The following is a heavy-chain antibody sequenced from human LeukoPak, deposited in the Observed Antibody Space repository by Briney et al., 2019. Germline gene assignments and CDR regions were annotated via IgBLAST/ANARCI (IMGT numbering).Heavy chain of an antibody. V-gene: IGHV4-38-2*02. J-gene: IGHJ4*02. Sequence: SETLSLTCTVSGYSIRSGYYWGWIRQPPGKGLEWIGSMYHSGSTYYNPSLRSRVIISVDTSKNQFSLKLSSVTAADTAVYYCARVRIYGSGSDHFDYWGQGTLFTVSS. CDR2: MYHSGST. CDR3: ARVRIYGSGSDHFDY. CDR1: GYSIRSGYY. D-gene: IGHD3-10*01.